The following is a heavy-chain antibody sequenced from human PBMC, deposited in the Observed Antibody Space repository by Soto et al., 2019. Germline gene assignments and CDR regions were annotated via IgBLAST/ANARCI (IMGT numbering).Heavy chain of an antibody. CDR1: GYTFTSYG. Sequence: ASVKVSCKDSGYTFTSYGISWVRQAPGQGLEWMGWISAYNGNTNCAQKLQGRVTMTTDTSTSTAYMELRSLRSDDTAVYYCAGDHDDIVVVPAARYYNYGMDVWGQGTTVTVSS. CDR2: ISAYNGNT. J-gene: IGHJ6*02. D-gene: IGHD2-2*01. V-gene: IGHV1-18*01. CDR3: AGDHDDIVVVPAARYYNYGMDV.